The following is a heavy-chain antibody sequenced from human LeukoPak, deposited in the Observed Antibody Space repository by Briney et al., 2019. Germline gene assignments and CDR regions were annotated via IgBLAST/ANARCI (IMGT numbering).Heavy chain of an antibody. CDR1: GGSISNYY. D-gene: IGHD2-15*01. CDR2: IYTNGST. J-gene: IGHJ5*02. CDR3: ARSVGGNWFDP. V-gene: IGHV4-4*07. Sequence: PSETLSLTCAVSGGSISNYYWSYIRQSAGKGLEWIGRIYTNGSTNYDPSLKSRVTMSVDTSKNQFSLKLSSVTAADTAVYYCARSVGGNWFDPWGQGTLVTVSS.